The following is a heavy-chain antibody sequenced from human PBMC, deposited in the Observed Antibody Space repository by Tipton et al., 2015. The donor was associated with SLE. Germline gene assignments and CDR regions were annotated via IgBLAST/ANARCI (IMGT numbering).Heavy chain of an antibody. D-gene: IGHD6-19*01. CDR3: ARARWYSSGSAMGDAFDI. J-gene: IGHJ3*02. CDR1: GDSISSHS. V-gene: IGHV4-59*08. CDR2: MYYSGST. Sequence: TLSLTCTVSGDSISSHSWSWIRQPPGKGLEWIGCMYYSGSTYYNPSLKSRVTTSVDTSKNQFSLKLSSVAAADTAVYYCARARWYSSGSAMGDAFDIWDQGTMVTVSS.